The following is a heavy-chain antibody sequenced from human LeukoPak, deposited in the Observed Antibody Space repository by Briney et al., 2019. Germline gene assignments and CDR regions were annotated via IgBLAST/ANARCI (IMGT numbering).Heavy chain of an antibody. D-gene: IGHD2-8*01. CDR1: GFTVSSNY. J-gene: IGHJ4*02. Sequence: GGSLRLSCAASGFTVSSNYMSWVRQAPGKGLEWVSVIYSGGSTYYADSVKGRFTISRDNSKNTLYLQMNSLRAEDTAVYYCARDDRPSTNGVFRDYWGQGTLLTVSS. CDR3: ARDDRPSTNGVFRDY. CDR2: IYSGGST. V-gene: IGHV3-53*01.